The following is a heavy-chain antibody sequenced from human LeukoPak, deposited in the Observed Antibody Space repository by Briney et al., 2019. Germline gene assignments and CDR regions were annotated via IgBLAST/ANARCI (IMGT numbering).Heavy chain of an antibody. CDR3: AHGAMYQLDY. Sequence: GRSLRLSCAASGFTFNSYSMHWVRQAPGKGLEWVSGIIGGGGSTYYADSVKGRFTISGDNSRNTLFLQMNSLRAEDTAVYYCAHGAMYQLDYWGQGTLVTVSS. J-gene: IGHJ4*02. D-gene: IGHD2-2*01. V-gene: IGHV3-23*01. CDR1: GFTFNSYS. CDR2: IIGGGGST.